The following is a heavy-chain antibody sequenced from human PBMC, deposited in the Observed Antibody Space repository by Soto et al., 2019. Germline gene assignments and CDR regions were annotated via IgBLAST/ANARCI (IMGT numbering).Heavy chain of an antibody. Sequence: QVQLVQSGAEVKKPGSSVKVSCKASGGTFSSYAISWVRQAPGQGLEWMGGIIPIFGTANYAQKFQGRVTITADKSTNTAYMELSSLGSEDTAVYYCASSNSPGGITFGSNAFDIWGQGTMVTVSS. CDR2: IIPIFGTA. CDR3: ASSNSPGGITFGSNAFDI. V-gene: IGHV1-69*06. D-gene: IGHD3-16*01. J-gene: IGHJ3*02. CDR1: GGTFSSYA.